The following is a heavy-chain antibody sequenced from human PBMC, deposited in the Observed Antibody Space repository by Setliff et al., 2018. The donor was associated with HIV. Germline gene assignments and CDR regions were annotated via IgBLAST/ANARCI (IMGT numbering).Heavy chain of an antibody. CDR1: GDSITSGGFY. V-gene: IGHV4-34*01. CDR3: ARGWGHDGFDF. D-gene: IGHD7-27*01. CDR2: INHSGGT. Sequence: SETLSLTCTVSGDSITSGGFYCNWFRQHPGKGLEWIGEINHSGGTNYNPSLKSRVTMSIDTSKNQFSLNVSSVTAADTAVYYCARGWGHDGFDFWGQGTMVTVSS. J-gene: IGHJ3*01.